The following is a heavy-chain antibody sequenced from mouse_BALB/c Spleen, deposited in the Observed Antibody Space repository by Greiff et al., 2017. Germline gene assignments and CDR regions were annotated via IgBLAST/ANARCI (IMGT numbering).Heavy chain of an antibody. CDR3: AIYRYDDGYAMDY. D-gene: IGHD2-14*01. V-gene: IGHV2-9*02. Sequence: VKLMESGPGLVAPSQSLSITCTVSGFSLTSYGVHWVRQPPGKGLEWLGVIWAGGSTNYNSALMSRLSISKDNSKSQVFLKMNSLQTDDTAMYYCAIYRYDDGYAMDYWGQGTSVTVSS. J-gene: IGHJ4*01. CDR2: IWAGGST. CDR1: GFSLTSYG.